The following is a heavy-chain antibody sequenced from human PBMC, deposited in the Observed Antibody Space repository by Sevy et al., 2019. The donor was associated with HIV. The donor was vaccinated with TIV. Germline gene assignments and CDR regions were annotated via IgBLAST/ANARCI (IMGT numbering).Heavy chain of an antibody. Sequence: ETLSLTCTVSGGSISSSSYYWGWIRQPPGKGLEWIGSIYYSGSTYYNPSLKSRVTISVDTSKNQFSLKLSSVTAADTAVYYCARRKVDYYDSSGYEYFQHWGQGTLVTVSS. D-gene: IGHD3-22*01. J-gene: IGHJ1*01. CDR3: ARRKVDYYDSSGYEYFQH. CDR2: IYYSGST. CDR1: GGSISSSSYY. V-gene: IGHV4-39*01.